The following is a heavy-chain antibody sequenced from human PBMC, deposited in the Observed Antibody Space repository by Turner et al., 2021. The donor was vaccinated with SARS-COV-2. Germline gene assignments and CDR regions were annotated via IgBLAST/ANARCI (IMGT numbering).Heavy chain of an antibody. D-gene: IGHD3-10*01. V-gene: IGHV3-53*02. Sequence: EVQLVETGGGLIQPGGSLRLSCAASGFTVSSNYMSWVRPAPGKGLEWVSVIYSGGSTYYADSVKGRFTISRDKSKNTLYLQMNSLRAEDTAVYYCARGPHPRGFDYWGQGTLVTVSS. CDR3: ARGPHPRGFDY. CDR1: GFTVSSNY. CDR2: IYSGGST. J-gene: IGHJ4*02.